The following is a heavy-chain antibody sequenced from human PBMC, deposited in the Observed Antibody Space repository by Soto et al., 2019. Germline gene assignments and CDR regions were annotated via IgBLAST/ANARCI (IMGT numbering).Heavy chain of an antibody. Sequence: PGGSLRLSCSASGFTFSSYAMHWVRQAPGKGLEYVSAISSNGGVTYYADSVKGRFTISRDNSKNTLYLQMSSLRAEDTAVYYCVKSRYYDFWSGPRDGMDVWGQGTTVTVSS. CDR3: VKSRYYDFWSGPRDGMDV. V-gene: IGHV3-64D*06. CDR1: GFTFSSYA. CDR2: ISSNGGVT. D-gene: IGHD3-3*01. J-gene: IGHJ6*02.